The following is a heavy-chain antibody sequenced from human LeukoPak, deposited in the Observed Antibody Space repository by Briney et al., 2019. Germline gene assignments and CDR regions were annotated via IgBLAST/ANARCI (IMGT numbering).Heavy chain of an antibody. CDR1: GYTFTNYG. V-gene: IGHV1-18*01. D-gene: IGHD4-17*01. CDR3: ARATVTTDSDWVDP. CDR2: ISANNGNT. J-gene: IGHJ5*02. Sequence: VASVKVSFKASGYTFTNYGFSWVRQAPGQGLEWMGWISANNGNTKYAQKLQGRVTMTTDTSTSTAHMELRSLRSDDTAVYYCARATVTTDSDWVDPWGQGTLVTVSS.